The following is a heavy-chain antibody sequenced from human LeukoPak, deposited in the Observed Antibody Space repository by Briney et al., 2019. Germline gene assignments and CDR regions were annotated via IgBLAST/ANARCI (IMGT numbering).Heavy chain of an antibody. D-gene: IGHD5-18*01. CDR1: GGSISSSTYY. Sequence: SETLSLTCTVSGGSISSSTYYGGWIRQPPGKGLEWIGSIFYTGNTYYNPSLKSRVTISIDTSKNQFSLKLSSVTAADTAVYYCARANGYGLLDCWGQRTLVTVSS. V-gene: IGHV4-39*07. CDR2: IFYTGNT. J-gene: IGHJ4*02. CDR3: ARANGYGLLDC.